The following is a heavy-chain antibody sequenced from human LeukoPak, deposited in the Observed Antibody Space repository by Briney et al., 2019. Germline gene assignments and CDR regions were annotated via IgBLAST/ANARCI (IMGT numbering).Heavy chain of an antibody. CDR3: AKVFVDIVVVPAALYYMDV. CDR1: GFTFSSYA. J-gene: IGHJ6*03. Sequence: TGGSLRLSCAASGFTFSSYAMSWVRQAPGKGLEWVSAISGSGGSTYYADSVKGRFTISRDNSKNTLYLQMNSLRAEDTAVYYCAKVFVDIVVVPAALYYMDVWSKGATVTVSS. V-gene: IGHV3-23*01. D-gene: IGHD2-2*03. CDR2: ISGSGGST.